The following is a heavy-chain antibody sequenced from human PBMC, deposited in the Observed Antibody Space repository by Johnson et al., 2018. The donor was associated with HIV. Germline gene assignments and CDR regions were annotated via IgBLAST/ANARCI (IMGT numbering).Heavy chain of an antibody. CDR2: ISYDGGNK. V-gene: IGHV3-30*04. CDR1: GFTFSSYA. CDR3: ARDLYYGSGSSVACDI. D-gene: IGHD3-10*01. Sequence: QVQLVESGGGVVQPGRSLRLSCAASGFTFSSYAMHWVRQAPGKGLEWVAVISYDGGNKYYADSVKGRFTISRDNAKNSLYLQMNSLRAEDTALYYCARDLYYGSGSSVACDIWGQETMVTVSS. J-gene: IGHJ3*02.